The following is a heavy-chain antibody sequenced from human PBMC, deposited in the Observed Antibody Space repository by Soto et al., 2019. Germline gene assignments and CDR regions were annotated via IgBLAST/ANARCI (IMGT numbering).Heavy chain of an antibody. D-gene: IGHD6-13*01. CDR2: ISGSTTGI. CDR3: ARVGAVGIYYFDY. Sequence: QVQLVEYGGGLFKPGRSLRLSGAASGFTFSDYYMAWIRQAPGRGLEWISYISGSTTGIYYADSVKGRFTISRDNAKTSLYLQMSSLRAEDTAVYYCARVGAVGIYYFDYWGQGTLVTVSS. V-gene: IGHV3-11*01. CDR1: GFTFSDYY. J-gene: IGHJ4*02.